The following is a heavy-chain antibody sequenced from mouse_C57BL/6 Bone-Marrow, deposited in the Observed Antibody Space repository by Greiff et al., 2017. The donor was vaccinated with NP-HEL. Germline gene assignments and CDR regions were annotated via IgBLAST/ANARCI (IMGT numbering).Heavy chain of an antibody. J-gene: IGHJ4*01. CDR1: GYTFTDYY. CDR2: IYPGSGNT. CDR3: ARLWKYAMDY. Sequence: VKLVESGAELVRPGASVKLSCKASGYTFTDYYINWVKQRPGQGLEWIARIYPGSGNTYYNEKFKGKATLTAEKSSSTAYMQLSSLTSEDSAVYFCARLWKYAMDYWGQGTSVTVSS. D-gene: IGHD1-1*02. V-gene: IGHV1-76*01.